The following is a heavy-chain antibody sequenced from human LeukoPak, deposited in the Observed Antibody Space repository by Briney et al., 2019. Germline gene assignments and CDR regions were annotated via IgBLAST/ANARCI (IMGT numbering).Heavy chain of an antibody. CDR1: GGSISSYY. CDR2: IYTSGST. J-gene: IGHJ6*02. CDR3: ARDRDWYNWSDDYYYGMDV. D-gene: IGHD1-1*01. Sequence: SETLSLTCTVSGGSISSYYWSWIRQPAGKGLEWIGRIYTSGSTNYNPSLKSRVTMSVDTSKNQFSLKLSSVTAADTAVYYCARDRDWYNWSDDYYYGMDVWGQGTTVTVSS. V-gene: IGHV4-4*07.